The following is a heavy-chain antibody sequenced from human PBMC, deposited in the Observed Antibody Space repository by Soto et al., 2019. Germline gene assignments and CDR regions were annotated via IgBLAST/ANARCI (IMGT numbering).Heavy chain of an antibody. V-gene: IGHV1-46*01. Sequence: ASVKVSCKASGYMFTAYHMHWVRQAPGQGLEWMGIINPRGGSTTYAQNFQGRVTMTRDTSTSTVYMELSSLTSEDTAVYYCARFSSGYTREFYFDYWGQGTLVTVSS. D-gene: IGHD3-22*01. CDR3: ARFSSGYTREFYFDY. CDR1: GYMFTAYH. J-gene: IGHJ4*02. CDR2: INPRGGST.